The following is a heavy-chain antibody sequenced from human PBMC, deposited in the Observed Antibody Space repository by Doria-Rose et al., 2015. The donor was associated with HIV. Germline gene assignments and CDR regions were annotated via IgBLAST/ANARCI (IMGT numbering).Heavy chain of an antibody. CDR2: IRSKANSYAT. D-gene: IGHD1-26*01. V-gene: IGHV3-73*01. J-gene: IGHJ4*02. CDR1: SA. CDR3: TRPGVGANDY. Sequence: SAMHWVRQASGKGLEWVGRIRSKANSYATAYAASVKGRFTISRDDSKNTAYLQMNSLKTEDTAVYYCTRPGVGANDYWGQGTLVTVSS.